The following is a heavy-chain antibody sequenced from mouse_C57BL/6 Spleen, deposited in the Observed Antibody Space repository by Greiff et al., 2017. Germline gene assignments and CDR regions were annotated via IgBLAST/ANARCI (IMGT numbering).Heavy chain of an antibody. Sequence: QVQLQQPGAELVRPGSSVKLSCKASGYTFTSYWMHWVKQRPIQGLEWIGNIDPSDSETHYNQKFKDKATLTVDKSSSTAYMQLSSLTSEDAAVYYYARTGNPAWFAYWGQGTLVTVSA. CDR3: ARTGNPAWFAY. CDR2: IDPSDSET. J-gene: IGHJ3*01. CDR1: GYTFTSYW. V-gene: IGHV1-52*01.